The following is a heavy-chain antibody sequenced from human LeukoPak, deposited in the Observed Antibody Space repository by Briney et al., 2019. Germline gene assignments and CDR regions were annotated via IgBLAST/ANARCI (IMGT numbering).Heavy chain of an antibody. CDR3: AREGKGLLSKDLDY. CDR1: GYTFTDYY. J-gene: IGHJ4*02. D-gene: IGHD2-15*01. CDR2: INPRGGGT. Sequence: GASVKVSCNGSGYTFTDYYLHGVRHPPAQGLEWVGYINPRGGGTSSTPNFRGRVTMTTDASSSTLYIDLNRQTSEHTPIYYCAREGKGLLSKDLDYWGEGALVTVSS. V-gene: IGHV1-2*02.